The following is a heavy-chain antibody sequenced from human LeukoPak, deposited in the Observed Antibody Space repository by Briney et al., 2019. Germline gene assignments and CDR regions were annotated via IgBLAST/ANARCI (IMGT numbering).Heavy chain of an antibody. D-gene: IGHD6-13*01. CDR3: AHRLKAAVMDV. CDR1: DFSLTSSGMA. Sequence: DSGPPLAKPSHTLTRTCSVSDFSLTSSGMAVGWIRHPQGKTLEWLALIYWEDDKSYSTSLLSRLTISKDDSKNQVFLTMSNMETAATGTYYCAHRLKAAVMDVWGKGTTVTVSS. CDR2: IYWEDDK. V-gene: IGHV2-5*02. J-gene: IGHJ6*03.